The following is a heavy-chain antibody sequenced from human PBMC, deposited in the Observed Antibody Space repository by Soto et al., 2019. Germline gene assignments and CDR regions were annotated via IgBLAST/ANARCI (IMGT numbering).Heavy chain of an antibody. CDR3: AAEVYSGGDCCHFDY. J-gene: IGHJ4*02. Sequence: SVKVSCKTSGFTFSNSAVQWVRQARGQRLEWVGWIVVGRGNTNYAQKFQERVTITRDMSTNTAYMELSSLGSEDTAVYYCAAEVYSGGDCCHFDYWGQGTLVTVSS. D-gene: IGHD2-21*02. CDR2: IVVGRGNT. CDR1: GFTFSNSA. V-gene: IGHV1-58*01.